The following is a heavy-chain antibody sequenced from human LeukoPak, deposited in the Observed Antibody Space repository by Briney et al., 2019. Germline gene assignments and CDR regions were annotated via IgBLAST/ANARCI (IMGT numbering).Heavy chain of an antibody. Sequence: GGSLRLSCAASGFTFSSYWMSWVRQAPGKGLEWVANIKQDGSEKYYVDSVKGRFTISRDNAKNSLYLQMNSLRAEDTAVYYCAKGPFPYYYYMDVWGKGTTVTISS. CDR2: IKQDGSEK. CDR3: AKGPFPYYYYMDV. V-gene: IGHV3-7*03. CDR1: GFTFSSYW. J-gene: IGHJ6*03.